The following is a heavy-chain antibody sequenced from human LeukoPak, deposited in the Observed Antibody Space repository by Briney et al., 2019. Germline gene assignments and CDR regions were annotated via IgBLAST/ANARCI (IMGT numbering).Heavy chain of an antibody. CDR1: GGSISSGGYY. J-gene: IGHJ4*02. CDR2: IYYSAST. Sequence: SQTLSLTCTVSGGSISSGGYYWIWIRPHPGQGRGWSVYIYYSASTYYNPSLKSRVTISLDTSKNQCSLKLSSVTAADTAVYYCSRVSWDFGYCSSTSCYGFDYWGQGTLVTVSS. D-gene: IGHD2-2*01. V-gene: IGHV4-31*03. CDR3: SRVSWDFGYCSSTSCYGFDY.